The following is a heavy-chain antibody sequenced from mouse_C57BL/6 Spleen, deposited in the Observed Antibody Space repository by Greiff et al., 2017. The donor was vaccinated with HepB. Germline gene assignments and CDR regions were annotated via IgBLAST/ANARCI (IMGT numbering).Heavy chain of an antibody. J-gene: IGHJ4*01. CDR1: GFTFSDYG. CDR3: ARGGYYAMDY. V-gene: IGHV5-17*01. CDR2: ISSGSSTI. Sequence: EVKLMESGGGLVKPGGSLKLSCAASGFTFSDYGMHWVRQAPEKGLEWVAYISSGSSTIYYADTVKGRFTISKDHAKNTLFLQMTSLRSEDTAMYYSARGGYYAMDYWGQGTSVTVSS. D-gene: IGHD1-1*02.